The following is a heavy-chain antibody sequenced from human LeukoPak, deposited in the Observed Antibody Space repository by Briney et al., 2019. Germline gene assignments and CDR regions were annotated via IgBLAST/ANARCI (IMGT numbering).Heavy chain of an antibody. J-gene: IGHJ4*02. D-gene: IGHD6-13*01. V-gene: IGHV3-21*01. Sequence: GGSLRLSCAASGFTFSSYSMNWVHQAPGKGLEWVSSISSSSSYIYYADSVKGRFTISRDNAKNSLYLQMNSLRAEDTAVYYCAREERQQLVAFDYWGQGTLVTVSS. CDR3: AREERQQLVAFDY. CDR2: ISSSSSYI. CDR1: GFTFSSYS.